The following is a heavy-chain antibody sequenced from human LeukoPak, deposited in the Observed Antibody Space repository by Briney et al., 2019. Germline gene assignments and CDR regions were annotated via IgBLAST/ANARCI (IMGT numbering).Heavy chain of an antibody. CDR3: TVETELGFDY. D-gene: IGHD7-27*01. CDR1: RFASSRYA. V-gene: IGHV3-23*01. J-gene: IGHJ4*02. Sequence: GGSLRLSCAASRFASSRYAMTWVCQAPGKGLEWVSVISGSGDTTYYAGSVKGRFTISRYNSKNTLYLQVNSLRAEDTAVYYCTVETELGFDYWGQGTLVTVSS. CDR2: ISGSGDTT.